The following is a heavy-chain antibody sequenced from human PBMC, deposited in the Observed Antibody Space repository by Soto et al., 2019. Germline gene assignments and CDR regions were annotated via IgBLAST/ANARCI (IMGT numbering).Heavy chain of an antibody. D-gene: IGHD4-17*01. CDR1: GFIFSSYT. Sequence: EVQVVQSGGGLVKPGGSLRLSCAASGFIFSSYTMTWVRQAPGKGLAWVASISGRSSHIFYTDSVRGRFTISRDNAKNSLSLQMNSLRAEDTAVYYCARDWTVSGCGMDVWGQGTTVTGSS. V-gene: IGHV3-21*06. J-gene: IGHJ6*02. CDR2: ISGRSSHI. CDR3: ARDWTVSGCGMDV.